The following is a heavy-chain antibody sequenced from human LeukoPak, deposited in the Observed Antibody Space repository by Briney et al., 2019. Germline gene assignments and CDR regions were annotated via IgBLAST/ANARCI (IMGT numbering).Heavy chain of an antibody. J-gene: IGHJ4*02. D-gene: IGHD2-2*01. Sequence: GGSLRLSCAASGFTVSSNCMSWVRQAPGKGLEWVSVIYSGGSTYYADSVKGRFTISRDNSKNTLYLQMNSLRAEDTAVYYCAKTPQGHCSSTSCYNDYWGQGTLVTVSS. V-gene: IGHV3-53*01. CDR2: IYSGGST. CDR3: AKTPQGHCSSTSCYNDY. CDR1: GFTVSSNC.